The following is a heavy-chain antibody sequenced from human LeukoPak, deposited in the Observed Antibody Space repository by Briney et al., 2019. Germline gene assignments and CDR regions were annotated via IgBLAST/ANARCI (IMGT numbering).Heavy chain of an antibody. CDR3: ARADDYVRFDP. V-gene: IGHV4-34*01. D-gene: IGHD4-17*01. CDR2: INHSGST. Sequence: PSETLSLTCAVYGGSFSGYYWSWIRQPPGKGLEWIGEINHSGSTNYNSSLKSRVTISVDTSKNQFSLKLSSVTAADTAVYYCARADDYVRFDPWGQGTLVTVSS. CDR1: GGSFSGYY. J-gene: IGHJ5*02.